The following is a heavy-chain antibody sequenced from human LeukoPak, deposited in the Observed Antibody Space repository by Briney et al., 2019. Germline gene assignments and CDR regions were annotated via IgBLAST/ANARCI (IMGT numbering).Heavy chain of an antibody. J-gene: IGHJ4*02. V-gene: IGHV3-49*03. CDR2: IRSKAYGGTT. CDR3: TRSSGVGATTAAFGFDY. CDR1: GFTFGDYA. Sequence: PGGSLRLSCTASGFTFGDYAMSWFRQAPGKGLEWVGFIRSKAYGGTTEYAASVKGRFTISRDDSKSIAYLQMNSLKTEDTAVYYCTRSSGVGATTAAFGFDYWGQGTLVTVSS. D-gene: IGHD1-26*01.